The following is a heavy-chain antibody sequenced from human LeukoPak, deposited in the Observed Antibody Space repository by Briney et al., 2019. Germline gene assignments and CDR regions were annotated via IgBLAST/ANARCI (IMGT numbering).Heavy chain of an antibody. Sequence: SETLSLTCAVYGGSFSGYYWSWIRQPPGKGLEWIGEINHSGGTNCNPSLKSRVTISVDTSKNQFSLKLSSVTAADTAVYYCASGSYGKSVHFDYWGQGTLVTVSS. V-gene: IGHV4-34*01. D-gene: IGHD5-18*01. J-gene: IGHJ4*02. CDR1: GGSFSGYY. CDR2: INHSGGT. CDR3: ASGSYGKSVHFDY.